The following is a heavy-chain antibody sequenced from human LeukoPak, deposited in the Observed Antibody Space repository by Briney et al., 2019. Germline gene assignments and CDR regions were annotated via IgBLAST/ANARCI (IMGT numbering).Heavy chain of an antibody. CDR2: ISAYNGET. CDR1: GYSFASYG. V-gene: IGHV1-18*01. Sequence: ASVKVSCKASGYSFASYGIHWVRQAPGQGLEWMGWISAYNGETDYAQNLQGRVTMTTDTSTSTAYMELRSLRSDDTAVYYCATGWSGYFASLDYWGQGTLVTVAS. D-gene: IGHD3-3*01. CDR3: ATGWSGYFASLDY. J-gene: IGHJ4*02.